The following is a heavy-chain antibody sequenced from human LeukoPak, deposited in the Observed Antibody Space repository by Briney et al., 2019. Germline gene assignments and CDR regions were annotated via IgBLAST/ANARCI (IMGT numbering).Heavy chain of an antibody. CDR1: GGSISSGGYS. D-gene: IGHD6-6*01. V-gene: IGHV4-30-2*01. CDR3: ARDAVEYSSSVTFDY. CDR2: IYHSGST. Sequence: SQTLSLTCAVSGGSISSGGYSWSWIRQPPGKGLEWIGYIYHSGSTCYNPSLKSRVTISVDRSKNQFSLKLSSVTAADTAVYYCARDAVEYSSSVTFDYWGQGTLVTVSS. J-gene: IGHJ4*02.